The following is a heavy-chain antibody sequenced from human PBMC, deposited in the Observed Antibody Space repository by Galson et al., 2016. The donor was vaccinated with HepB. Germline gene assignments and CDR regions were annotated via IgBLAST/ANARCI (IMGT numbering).Heavy chain of an antibody. Sequence: SLRLSCAASGFTFSSYGMHWVRQAPGQGLEWVAVISSEGRHKYYADSVKGRFAISRDNSKNTLYLQMNSLRAEDTALYYCAKSGVWGTHRSPGYWGQGTLVTVSS. D-gene: IGHD3-16*02. V-gene: IGHV3-30*18. CDR2: ISSEGRHK. J-gene: IGHJ4*02. CDR3: AKSGVWGTHRSPGY. CDR1: GFTFSSYG.